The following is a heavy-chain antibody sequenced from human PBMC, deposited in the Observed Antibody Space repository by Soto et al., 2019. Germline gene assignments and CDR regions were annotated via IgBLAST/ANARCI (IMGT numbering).Heavy chain of an antibody. CDR1: GGTFSSYA. CDR3: ARVRFLEWSRNWFDP. D-gene: IGHD3-3*01. Sequence: VKVSCKASGGTFSSYAISWVRQAPGQGLEWMGGIIPIFGTANYAQKFQGRVTITADESTSTAYMELSSLRSEDTAVYYCARVRFLEWSRNWFDPWGQGTLVTVSS. V-gene: IGHV1-69*13. J-gene: IGHJ5*02. CDR2: IIPIFGTA.